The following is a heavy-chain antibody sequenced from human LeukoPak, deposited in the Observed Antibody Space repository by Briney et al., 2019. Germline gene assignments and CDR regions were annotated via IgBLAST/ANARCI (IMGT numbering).Heavy chain of an antibody. V-gene: IGHV4-4*02. CDR3: ARKDWRQLYWYFDL. J-gene: IGHJ2*01. D-gene: IGHD3/OR15-3a*01. Sequence: SETLSLTCAVSGGSISSSNWWSWVRQPPGKGLEWIGEIYHSGSTNYNPSLKSRVTISVDKSKNQFSLKLSSVTAADTAVYYCARKDWRQLYWYFDLWGRGTLVTVSS. CDR1: GGSISSSNW. CDR2: IYHSGST.